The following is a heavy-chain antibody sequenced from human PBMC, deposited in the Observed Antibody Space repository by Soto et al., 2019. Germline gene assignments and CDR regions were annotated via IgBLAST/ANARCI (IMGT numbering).Heavy chain of an antibody. J-gene: IGHJ4*02. CDR2: INHSGST. CDR3: ARELPGGGYSYGSFDY. Sequence: QVQLQPWGAGLLKPSETLSLTGAVYGGSFSGYYWSWIRQPPGKGLEWIGEINHSGSTNYNPSLKSRVTISVDTSQNQFSLKLSSVTAADTAVYYCARELPGGGYSYGSFDYWGQGTLVTVSS. D-gene: IGHD5-18*01. CDR1: GGSFSGYY. V-gene: IGHV4-34*01.